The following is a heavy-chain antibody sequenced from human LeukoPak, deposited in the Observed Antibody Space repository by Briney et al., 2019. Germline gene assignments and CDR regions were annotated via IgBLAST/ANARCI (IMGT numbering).Heavy chain of an antibody. J-gene: IGHJ4*02. D-gene: IGHD6-13*01. CDR2: IWYDGSNK. CDR3: AREDRAAAGTPFDY. CDR1: GFTFSSYG. V-gene: IGHV3-33*01. Sequence: GRSLRLSCAASGFTFSSYGMHWVRQAPGKWLEWVAVIWYDGSNKYYADSVKGRFTISRDNSKNTLYLHMNSLSAEDTAVYYCAREDRAAAGTPFDYWGQGTLVTVSS.